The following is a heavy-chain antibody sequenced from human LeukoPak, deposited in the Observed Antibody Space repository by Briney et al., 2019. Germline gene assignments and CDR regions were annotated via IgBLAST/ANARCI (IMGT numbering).Heavy chain of an antibody. J-gene: IGHJ5*02. Sequence: SETLPLTCTVSGGSISSYYLNWIRQPPGKGLEWIGYIFHSGSTNYNPSLKSRVTISVDTSKNQFSLKLSSVTAADTAVYYCARESSSLTYLDSWGQGTLVTVSS. D-gene: IGHD3-9*01. CDR3: ARESSSLTYLDS. CDR1: GGSISSYY. CDR2: IFHSGST. V-gene: IGHV4-59*01.